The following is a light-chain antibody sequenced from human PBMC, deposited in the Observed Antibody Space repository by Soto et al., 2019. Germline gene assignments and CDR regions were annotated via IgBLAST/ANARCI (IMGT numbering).Light chain of an antibody. CDR3: QQYNSYPWT. CDR1: QSIITS. CDR2: DAS. J-gene: IGKJ1*01. V-gene: IGKV1-5*01. Sequence: DIQMTQSPSTLSASVGDSVTITCRASQSIITSLAWYQQKPGKAPKLLIYDASTLESGVPSRFSGSGSGTEITLTIGSLQPDDFATYYCQQYNSYPWTFGQGTKVDIK.